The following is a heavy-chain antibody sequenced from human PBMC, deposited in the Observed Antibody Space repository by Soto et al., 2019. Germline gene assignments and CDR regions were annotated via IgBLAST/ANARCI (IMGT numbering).Heavy chain of an antibody. CDR3: ARVYRSSTSCYNDY. CDR2: IYYSGST. V-gene: IGHV4-30-4*08. CDR1: GGSISSGDYY. Sequence: SETLSLPCTLSGGSISSGDYYWSWIRQPPGKGLEWIGYIYYSGSTDNNPSPNSRVTISVDTSKNQFSLKLSSVTAADTAVYYCARVYRSSTSCYNDYWGQGTLVTVSS. J-gene: IGHJ4*02. D-gene: IGHD2-2*02.